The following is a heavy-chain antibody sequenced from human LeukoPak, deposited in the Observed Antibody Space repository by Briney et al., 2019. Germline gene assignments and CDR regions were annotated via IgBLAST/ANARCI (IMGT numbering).Heavy chain of an antibody. CDR3: ARGQWFRAF. D-gene: IGHD3-10*01. V-gene: IGHV4-4*07. CDR1: GGSISSYY. Sequence: SETLSLTCTVSGGSISSYYWSWIRQPAGKGLEWIGHIYTSGGTNYNPTLKSRVTMSGDTSKNQFSLKMNSVTAADTAVYYCARGQWFRAFWSRGTPVTVSS. J-gene: IGHJ4*02. CDR2: IYTSGGT.